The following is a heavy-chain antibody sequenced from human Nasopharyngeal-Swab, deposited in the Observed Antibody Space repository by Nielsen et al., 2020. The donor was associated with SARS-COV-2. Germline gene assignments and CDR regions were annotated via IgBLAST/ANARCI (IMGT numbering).Heavy chain of an antibody. D-gene: IGHD4-11*01. V-gene: IGHV3-9*01. CDR1: GFTFDDYA. CDR3: ARGTADHSNPSFDY. Sequence: SLKISCAASGFTFDDYAMYWVRQPPGKGLEWVSSINWNSGVISYGDSVKGRFSISRDNTKNSLYLQMNSLRPEDTALYYCARGTADHSNPSFDYWGQGVLVTVSS. J-gene: IGHJ4*02. CDR2: INWNSGVI.